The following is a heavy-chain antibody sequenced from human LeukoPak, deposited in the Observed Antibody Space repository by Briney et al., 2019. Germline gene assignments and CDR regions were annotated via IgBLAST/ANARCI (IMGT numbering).Heavy chain of an antibody. D-gene: IGHD3-10*01. J-gene: IGHJ5*02. CDR3: ARRGPPRTMLRGVKSGWFDP. V-gene: IGHV4-34*01. Sequence: SETLSLTCVLYGGSSSGYYWSWIRQPPGKGLEWIGEINHSRSTNYNPSLKSRVTISVDTTKNQFSLKLSSVTAADTAVYYCARRGPPRTMLRGVKSGWFDPWGQGTLVTVSS. CDR2: INHSRST. CDR1: GGSSSGYY.